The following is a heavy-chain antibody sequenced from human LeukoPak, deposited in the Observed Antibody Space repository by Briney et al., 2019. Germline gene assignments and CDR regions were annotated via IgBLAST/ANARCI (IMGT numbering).Heavy chain of an antibody. Sequence: SETLSLTCTVSGDSITSHYWTWIRQSPGKGLEWIGYIFFSGSTGYNPSLKSRVTISRDTSKNQFSLKLSSVTAADTAVYYCAREVRLRFLESIVSSRGRYFDYWGQGTLVTVSS. D-gene: IGHD3-3*01. CDR1: GDSITSHY. V-gene: IGHV4-59*11. CDR2: IFFSGST. J-gene: IGHJ4*02. CDR3: AREVRLRFLESIVSSRGRYFDY.